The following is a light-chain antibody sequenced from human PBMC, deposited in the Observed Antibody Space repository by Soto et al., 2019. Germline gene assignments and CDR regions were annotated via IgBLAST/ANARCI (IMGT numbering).Light chain of an antibody. CDR1: QRISSW. CDR3: QHFLSYPLT. CDR2: EAS. J-gene: IGKJ4*01. Sequence: IQXTQSPSTLSASVGDRVTITCRASQRISSWLAWYQQKPGKAPKLLIYEASILQSGAPSRFSGSGSGTEFTLTISSLQPDDFATYYCQHFLSYPLTFGGGTKV. V-gene: IGKV1-5*03.